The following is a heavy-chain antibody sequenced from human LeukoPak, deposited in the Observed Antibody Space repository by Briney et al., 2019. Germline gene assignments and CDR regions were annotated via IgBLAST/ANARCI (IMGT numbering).Heavy chain of an antibody. CDR3: ARNSMGGSGSY. V-gene: IGHV3-7*01. CDR2: IKQDGSEK. CDR1: GFTFSSYW. J-gene: IGHJ4*02. D-gene: IGHD3-10*01. Sequence: GGSLRLSCAASGFTFSSYWMSWVRQAPGKGLEWVANIKQDGSEKYYVDSVKGRFTIFRDNAKNSLYLQMSSLRAEDTAVYYCARNSMGGSGSYWGQGTLVTVSS.